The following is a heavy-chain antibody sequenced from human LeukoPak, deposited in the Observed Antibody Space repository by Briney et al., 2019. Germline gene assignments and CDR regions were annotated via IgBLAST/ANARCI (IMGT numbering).Heavy chain of an antibody. J-gene: IGHJ4*02. D-gene: IGHD1-26*01. Sequence: GGSLRLSCAASGFTDSSNYMSWVRQAPGKGLEWVSVIYSGGSTYYADSVKGRFTISRDNSKNALYLQMNSLRAEDTAVYYCAREPSSARFGRIVGALYFDYWGQGTLVTVSS. V-gene: IGHV3-53*01. CDR2: IYSGGST. CDR1: GFTDSSNY. CDR3: AREPSSARFGRIVGALYFDY.